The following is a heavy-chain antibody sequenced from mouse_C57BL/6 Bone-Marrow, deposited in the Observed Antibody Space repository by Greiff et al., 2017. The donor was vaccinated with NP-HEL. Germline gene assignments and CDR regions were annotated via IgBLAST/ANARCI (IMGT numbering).Heavy chain of an antibody. D-gene: IGHD2-5*01. CDR1: GFNIKDDY. J-gene: IGHJ4*01. Sequence: EVQLQQSGAELVRPGASVKLSCTASGFNIKDDYMHWVKQRPEQGLEWIGWIDPENGDTEYASKFQGKATITADTSSNTAYLQLRSLTSEDTAVYYCTTKTYYSNYVLYYYAMDYWGQGTSVTVSS. CDR2: IDPENGDT. CDR3: TTKTYYSNYVLYYYAMDY. V-gene: IGHV14-4*01.